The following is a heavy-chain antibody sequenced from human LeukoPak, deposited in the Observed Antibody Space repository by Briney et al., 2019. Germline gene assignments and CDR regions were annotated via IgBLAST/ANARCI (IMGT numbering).Heavy chain of an antibody. D-gene: IGHD5-12*01. CDR1: GFTFSNYA. V-gene: IGHV3-23*01. J-gene: IGHJ5*02. CDR2: INDSGGST. CDR3: GASGYDNGGFVH. Sequence: GGSLRLSCAASGFTFSNYAMSWVRQAPGKGLEWVSAINDSGGSTYYADSVKGRFTISRDNSKNTLYLQMNGLRPEDTAVYYCGASGYDNGGFVHWGQGTLVIVSS.